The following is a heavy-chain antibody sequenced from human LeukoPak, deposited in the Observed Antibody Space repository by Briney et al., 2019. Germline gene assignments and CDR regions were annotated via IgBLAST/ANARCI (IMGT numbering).Heavy chain of an antibody. CDR2: IKTDGSQI. V-gene: IGHV3-7*01. CDR3: ARDLNWETY. J-gene: IGHJ4*02. CDR1: GFTFSSYS. Sequence: GGSLRLSCVASGFTFSSYSMNWVRRAPGKGLEWVANIKTDGSQIYYVDSVKGRFTISRDNAKNSLYLQMNSLRAEDTAVYYCARDLNWETYWGQGTLVSVSS. D-gene: IGHD7-27*01.